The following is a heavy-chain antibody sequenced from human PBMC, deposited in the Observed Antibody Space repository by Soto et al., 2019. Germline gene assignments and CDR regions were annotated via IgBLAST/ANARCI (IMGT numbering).Heavy chain of an antibody. V-gene: IGHV1-18*01. D-gene: IGHD3-10*01. J-gene: IGHJ6*03. CDR3: ARRERITMVRGVTRYYYYMDV. CDR2: ISAYNGNT. CDR1: GYTFTSYG. Sequence: QVQLVQSGAEVKKPGASVKVSCKASGYTFTSYGISWVRQAPGQGLEWMGWISAYNGNTNYAQKRQGRGTMTTDTSTSTAYMELRSLRSDDTAVYYCARRERITMVRGVTRYYYYMDVWGKGTTVTVSS.